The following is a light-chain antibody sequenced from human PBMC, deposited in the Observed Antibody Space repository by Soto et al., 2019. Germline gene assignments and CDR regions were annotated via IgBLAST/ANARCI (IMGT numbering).Light chain of an antibody. V-gene: IGKV1-39*01. CDR3: QQSYSTPIT. J-gene: IGKJ3*01. CDR2: AAS. CDR1: QSISSY. Sequence: DIQMTQSPSSLSASLGDRFTITCRASQSISSYLNWYQQKPGKAPKLLIYAASSLQSVVPSRFSGSGSGTDFTLTISSLQPEDFATYYCQQSYSTPITFGPGTKVDIK.